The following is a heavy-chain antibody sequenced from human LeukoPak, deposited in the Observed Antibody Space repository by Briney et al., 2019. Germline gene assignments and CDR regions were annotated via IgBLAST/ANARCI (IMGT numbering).Heavy chain of an antibody. CDR3: TKSQYSTVTYYGLDV. Sequence: GRSLRLSCAASGFTFDDYAMHWVRQAPGKGLEWVSGISWNSGNIGYADFVKGRFTVSRDNAKNPLYLKMNSLRDEDTALYYCTKSQYSTVTYYGLDVWGQGTTVTVS. D-gene: IGHD4-17*01. V-gene: IGHV3-9*01. CDR1: GFTFDDYA. J-gene: IGHJ6*02. CDR2: ISWNSGNI.